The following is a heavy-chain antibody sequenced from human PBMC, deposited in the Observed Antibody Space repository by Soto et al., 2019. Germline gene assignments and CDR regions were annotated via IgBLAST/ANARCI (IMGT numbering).Heavy chain of an antibody. CDR3: ARDGAFFIAAAHQTTNWFDP. J-gene: IGHJ5*02. CDR1: GYTFTGYY. V-gene: IGHV1-18*04. D-gene: IGHD6-13*01. Sequence: VASVKVSCKASGYTFTGYYMHWVRQAPGQGLEWMGWINAYNGNTNYAQKLQGRVTMTTDTSTSTAYMELRSLRSDDTAVYYCARDGAFFIAAAHQTTNWFDPWGQGTLVTVSS. CDR2: INAYNGNT.